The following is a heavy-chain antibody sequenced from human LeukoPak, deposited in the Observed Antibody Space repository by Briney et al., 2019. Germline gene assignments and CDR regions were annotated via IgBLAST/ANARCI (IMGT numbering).Heavy chain of an antibody. D-gene: IGHD5-18*01. V-gene: IGHV3-48*01. CDR1: GFTFSSYS. J-gene: IGHJ4*02. Sequence: GGSLRLSCAASGFTFSSYSMNWVRQAPGRGLVWVSYISGSSRPIYYADSVKGRFTISRDNAKNSLYLQMNSLGAEDTAVYYCARDYSYGFLNWGQGTLVTVSS. CDR3: ARDYSYGFLN. CDR2: ISGSSRPI.